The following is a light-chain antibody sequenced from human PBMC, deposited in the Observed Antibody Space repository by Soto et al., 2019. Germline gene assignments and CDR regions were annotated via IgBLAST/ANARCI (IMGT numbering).Light chain of an antibody. Sequence: EIVLTQSPGTLSLSPGERATLSCRASRIVSSSYLAWYQQKPGQAPRLLIYGASSRATGIPDRFSGSGSGTDFTLTISSLEPEDFAVYYCQQRDNWPPTWTFGQGTKVDIK. CDR1: RIVSSSY. CDR2: GAS. V-gene: IGKV3D-20*02. CDR3: QQRDNWPPTWT. J-gene: IGKJ1*01.